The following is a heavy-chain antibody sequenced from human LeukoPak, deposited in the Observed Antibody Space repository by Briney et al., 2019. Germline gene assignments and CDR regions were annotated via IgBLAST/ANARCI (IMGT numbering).Heavy chain of an antibody. J-gene: IGHJ4*02. CDR2: INPNSGGT. D-gene: IGHD6-6*01. CDR3: ARVLDIAARYFDY. Sequence: ASVKVSCKASGYTFTGYYMHWVRQAPGQGLEWMGWINPNSGGTNYAQKFQGRVTMTRDTSISTAYMELSRLRSDDTAVYYCARVLDIAARYFDYWGQGTLATVSS. V-gene: IGHV1-2*02. CDR1: GYTFTGYY.